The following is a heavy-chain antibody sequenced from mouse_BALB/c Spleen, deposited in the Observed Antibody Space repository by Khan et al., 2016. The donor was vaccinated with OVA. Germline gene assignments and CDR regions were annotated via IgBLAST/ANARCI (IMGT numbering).Heavy chain of an antibody. V-gene: IGHV9-1*02. Sequence: QIQLVQSGPELKKPGETVKISRKASGFTFTNYGMNWVKQAPGKDLKWMGWINTYTGEPTYGDDFKGRFVLSLETSASTAYLQISNLINEDMATYFCARISSYWYSDFWGAGTTVTVSS. J-gene: IGHJ1*01. D-gene: IGHD6-2*01. CDR2: INTYTGEP. CDR1: GFTFTNYG. CDR3: ARISSYWYSDF.